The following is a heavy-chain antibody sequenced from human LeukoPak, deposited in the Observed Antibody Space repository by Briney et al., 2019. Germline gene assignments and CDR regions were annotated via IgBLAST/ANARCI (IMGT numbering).Heavy chain of an antibody. J-gene: IGHJ6*03. CDR2: IYTSGST. CDR3: ARVAMVRGVRNYGTYYYYYYMDV. D-gene: IGHD3-10*01. V-gene: IGHV4-61*02. CDR1: GGSISSGSYY. Sequence: PSETLSLTCTVSGGSISSGSYYWSWIRQPAGKGLEWIGRIYTSGSTNYNPSLKSRVTISVDTSKNQFSLKLSSVTAADTAVYYCARVAMVRGVRNYGTYYYYYYMDVWGKGTTVTVSS.